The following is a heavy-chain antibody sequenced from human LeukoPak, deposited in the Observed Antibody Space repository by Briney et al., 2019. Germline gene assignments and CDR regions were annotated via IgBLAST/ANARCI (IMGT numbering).Heavy chain of an antibody. Sequence: PGGSVRLSCAASGFSFISYWMNWVRQAPGKGLEWVANIKQDGSEKYYVDSVKGRFTISRDNAKNSLYLQMNGLRAEDTAMYYCARPRRMYGSGSYAFDIWGQGTMVTVSS. CDR2: IKQDGSEK. D-gene: IGHD3-10*01. V-gene: IGHV3-7*01. CDR1: GFSFISYW. J-gene: IGHJ3*02. CDR3: ARPRRMYGSGSYAFDI.